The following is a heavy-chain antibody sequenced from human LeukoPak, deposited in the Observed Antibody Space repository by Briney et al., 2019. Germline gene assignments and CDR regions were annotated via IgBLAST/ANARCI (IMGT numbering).Heavy chain of an antibody. D-gene: IGHD3-22*01. CDR2: ISYDGSNK. CDR1: GFTFSSYV. V-gene: IGHV3-30-3*02. CDR3: AKDLYYYDSSGYGPK. Sequence: GGSLRLSCAASGFTFSSYVMHWVRQAPGKGLEWVAVISYDGSNKYYADSVKGRFTISRDNSKNTLYLQMNSLRAEDTAVYYCAKDLYYYDSSGYGPKWGQGTLVTVSS. J-gene: IGHJ4*02.